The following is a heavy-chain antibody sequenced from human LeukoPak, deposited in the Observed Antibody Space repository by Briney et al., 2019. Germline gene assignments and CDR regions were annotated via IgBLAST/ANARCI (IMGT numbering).Heavy chain of an antibody. V-gene: IGHV3-21*01. CDR3: ARVEYYGSGTYSPIDY. D-gene: IGHD3-10*01. CDR2: ISPSSDYI. Sequence: LGGSLRLSCAASGFTFSSYTMNWVRQAAGNGLEWVSSISPSSDYIYYADSVEGRFTISRANAKNSLHLQMNRLRAEDTAVYYCARVEYYGSGTYSPIDYWGQGTLVTVSS. J-gene: IGHJ4*02. CDR1: GFTFSSYT.